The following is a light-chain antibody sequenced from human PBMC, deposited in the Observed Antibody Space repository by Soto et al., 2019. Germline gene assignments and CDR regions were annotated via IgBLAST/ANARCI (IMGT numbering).Light chain of an antibody. Sequence: QSALTQPASVSGSPGQSITFSCTGTSSDVGGYNYVSWYQQHPGKAPKLMIYDVSNRPSGVSNRFSGSKSGNTASLTISGLQAEDEADYYCSSYTSISTVVFGGGTKLTVL. V-gene: IGLV2-14*01. J-gene: IGLJ2*01. CDR1: SSDVGGYNY. CDR2: DVS. CDR3: SSYTSISTVV.